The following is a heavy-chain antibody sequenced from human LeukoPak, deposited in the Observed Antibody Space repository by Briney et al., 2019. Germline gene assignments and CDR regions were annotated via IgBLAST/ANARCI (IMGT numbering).Heavy chain of an antibody. CDR1: GDSISSYY. CDR2: IYYSGSN. Sequence: SETLSLTCTVSGDSISSYYWSWIRQPPGKGLEWIGYIYYSGSNNYNPSLKSRVTTTVDTSKNQFSLKLTSVTAADTGVYYRAGHGGPPGGGWFDPWGQGTLVTVFS. J-gene: IGHJ5*02. V-gene: IGHV4-59*08. CDR3: AGHGGPPGGGWFDP. D-gene: IGHD3-16*01.